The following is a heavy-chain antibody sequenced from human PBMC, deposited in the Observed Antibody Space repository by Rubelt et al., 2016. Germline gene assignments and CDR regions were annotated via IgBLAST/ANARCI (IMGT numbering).Heavy chain of an antibody. J-gene: IGHJ4*02. V-gene: IGHV4-4*07. D-gene: IGHD3-10*01. CDR2: IYTSGST. Sequence: QVQLQESGPGLVKPSETLSLTCTVSGGSISSYYWSWIRQPAGKGLEWIGRIYTSGSTNYNPSLTSRVTISVDTSKNQFSLKRGTVTAADTALYYWAREGGVSGSYFFDYWGQGTLVTVSS. CDR1: GGSISSYY. CDR3: AREGGVSGSYFFDY.